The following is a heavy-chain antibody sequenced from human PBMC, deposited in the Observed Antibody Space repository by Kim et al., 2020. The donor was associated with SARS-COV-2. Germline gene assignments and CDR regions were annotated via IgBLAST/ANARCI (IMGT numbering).Heavy chain of an antibody. CDR2: T. J-gene: IGHJ6*02. V-gene: IGHV3-74*01. Sequence: TIYADSGKGRFTISRDNDKTTLYLQINSLRAEDTAVYFCTRGNYHGMDVWGQGTTVTVSS. CDR3: TRGNYHGMDV.